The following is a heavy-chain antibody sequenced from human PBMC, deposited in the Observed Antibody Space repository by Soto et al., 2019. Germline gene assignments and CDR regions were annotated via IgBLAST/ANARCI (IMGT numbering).Heavy chain of an antibody. CDR1: GYTFFNYG. CDR2: ISAYNGNR. J-gene: IGHJ4*02. CDR3: ARSPIAATGSLDY. Sequence: QVQLVQSGAEVKNPGASVKVSCKASGYTFFNYGITWVRQAPGQGLECMGWISAYNGNRNYAQKFQGRVTMTTDTSTSTAYMELRTLRSDDTAVYYCARSPIAATGSLDYWGQGTLVTVSS. D-gene: IGHD6-6*01. V-gene: IGHV1-18*01.